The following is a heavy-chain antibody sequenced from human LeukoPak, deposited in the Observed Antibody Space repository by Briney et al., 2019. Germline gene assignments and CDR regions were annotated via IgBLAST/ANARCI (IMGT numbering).Heavy chain of an antibody. CDR2: ISWNSGSI. CDR1: GFTFDDYA. J-gene: IGHJ4*02. CDR3: AREGYYGSGSPPSLYFDY. Sequence: GGSLRLSCAASGFTFDDYAMHWVRQVPGKGLEWVSGISWNSGSIGYADSVKGRFTISRDNSRSTLYLQMNSLRPEDTAIYYCAREGYYGSGSPPSLYFDYWGQGTLVTVSS. V-gene: IGHV3-9*01. D-gene: IGHD3-10*01.